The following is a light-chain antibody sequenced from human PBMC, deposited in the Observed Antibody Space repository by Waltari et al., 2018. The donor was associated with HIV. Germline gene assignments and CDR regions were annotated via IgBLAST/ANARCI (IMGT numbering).Light chain of an antibody. CDR3: NSRDSSGYSYV. Sequence: SSELTQDHAVSVALGQTVTITCQGDRLRSYYASWYQQKPGRAPLLVLSGKNNRPSGIPGRFSGSSSGNTASLTITGTQADDEADYYCNSRDSSGYSYVFGSGTKVTIL. CDR2: GKN. CDR1: RLRSYY. J-gene: IGLJ1*01. V-gene: IGLV3-19*01.